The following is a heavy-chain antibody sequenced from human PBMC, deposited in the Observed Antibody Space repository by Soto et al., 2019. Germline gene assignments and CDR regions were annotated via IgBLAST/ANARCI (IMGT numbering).Heavy chain of an antibody. V-gene: IGHV4-34*01. J-gene: IGHJ5*02. CDR2: INHSGST. D-gene: IGHD2-21*02. CDR3: SSLVVTAHNWLDP. Sequence: PSDTLSLTCAVYGGAFGGYYWSWIRQPPGKGLEWIGEINHSGSTNYNPSLKSRVTISVDTSKNQFSLKLSSVTAADTAVYYCSSLVVTAHNWLDPWGQGTLVTVSS. CDR1: GGAFGGYY.